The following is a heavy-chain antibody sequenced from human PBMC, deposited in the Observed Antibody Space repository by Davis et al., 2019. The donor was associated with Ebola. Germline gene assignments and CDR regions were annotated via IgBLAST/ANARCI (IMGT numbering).Heavy chain of an antibody. J-gene: IGHJ6*02. CDR3: AKDIHYYYGMDV. Sequence: SLKISCAASGFTFDDYAMHWVSQAPGKGLEWASGISWISGSIGYADSVKGRFTISRDNAKNSLYLQMNSLRAEDTALYYCAKDIHYYYGMDVWGQGTTVTVSS. CDR2: ISWISGSI. CDR1: GFTFDDYA. V-gene: IGHV3-9*01.